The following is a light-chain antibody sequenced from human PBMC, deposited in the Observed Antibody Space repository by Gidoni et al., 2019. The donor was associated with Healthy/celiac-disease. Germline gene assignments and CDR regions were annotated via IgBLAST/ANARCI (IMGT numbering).Light chain of an antibody. CDR2: DAS. CDR1: QSVSSY. CDR3: QQRSNWPPLT. Sequence: EIVLTQSPATLSLSPGERATLSCRASQSVSSYLAWYQQNPGQAPRLLIYDASNRATGIPVRFSGSGSGTDFTLTISSLEPEDFAVYYCQQRSNWPPLTFGGGTKVEIK. J-gene: IGKJ4*01. V-gene: IGKV3-11*01.